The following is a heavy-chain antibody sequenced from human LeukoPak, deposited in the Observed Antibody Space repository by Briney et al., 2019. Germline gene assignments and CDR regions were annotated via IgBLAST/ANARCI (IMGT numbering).Heavy chain of an antibody. J-gene: IGHJ4*02. CDR1: GGSISSGSYY. CDR2: IYTSGST. Sequence: SETLSLTCTVSGGSISSGSYYWSWIRQPAGKGLEWIGRIYTSGSTNYNPSLKSRVTISVDTSKNQFSLKLSSVTAADTAVYYCARVGTGYSSGPVDYWGQGTLVTVSS. D-gene: IGHD6-19*01. V-gene: IGHV4-61*02. CDR3: ARVGTGYSSGPVDY.